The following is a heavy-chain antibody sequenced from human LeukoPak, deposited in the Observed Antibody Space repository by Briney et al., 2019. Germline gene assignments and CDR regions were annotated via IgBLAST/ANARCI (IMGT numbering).Heavy chain of an antibody. CDR1: GGSFSGYS. CDR2: INHRGST. D-gene: IGHD3-9*01. J-gene: IGHJ3*02. V-gene: IGHV4-34*01. CDR3: ARETTYYDILTGYYNAFDI. Sequence: SETLSLTCGVHGGSFSGYSCNWIRQPPGKGLEWIGEINHRGSTNYNPSLKSRVTISEDTSKNQFSLKLSSVTAADTAVYYCARETTYYDILTGYYNAFDIWGQGTMVTVSS.